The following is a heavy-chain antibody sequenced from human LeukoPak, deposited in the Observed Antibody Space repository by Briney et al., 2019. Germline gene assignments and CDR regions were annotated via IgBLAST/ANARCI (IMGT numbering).Heavy chain of an antibody. D-gene: IGHD3-16*02. CDR1: GGSFSSYY. CDR3: ARVSNLRTGSLVFDY. V-gene: IGHV4-4*07. J-gene: IGHJ4*02. CDR2: ISTSGSN. Sequence: SETLSLTCTVSGGSFSSYYWSWVRQPAGKGLEWIARISTSGSNKYYPSLMSRVPMSVYTSKNQFALKLSSVTAADTAVYYCARVSNLRTGSLVFDYWGQGTLVSVSS.